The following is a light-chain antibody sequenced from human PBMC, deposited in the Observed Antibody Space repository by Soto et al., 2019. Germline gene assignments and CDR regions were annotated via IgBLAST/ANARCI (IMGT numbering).Light chain of an antibody. Sequence: QSVLTQPPSVSGSPGQRVTISCTGSISNIGAGYDLHWYQHLPGTAPKLLIYGNNNRPSGVPDRFSGSKSGTSASLAITGLQAEAAADYYCQSYDSSLSALFGGGTKLTVL. CDR2: GNN. V-gene: IGLV1-40*01. J-gene: IGLJ2*01. CDR3: QSYDSSLSAL. CDR1: ISNIGAGYD.